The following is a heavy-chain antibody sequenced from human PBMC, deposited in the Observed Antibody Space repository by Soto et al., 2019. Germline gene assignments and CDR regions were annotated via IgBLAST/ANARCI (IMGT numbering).Heavy chain of an antibody. J-gene: IGHJ4*02. D-gene: IGHD3-10*01. CDR2: IYYSGST. Sequence: QVQLQESGPGLVKPSQTLSLTCTVSGGSISSGDYYWSWIRQPPGKGLEWIGYIYYSGSTYYNPSLKSRVTISVDTFKSQFSLKLSSVTAADTSVYYCARVVVQSQAYYYGSGSYLLDYWGQGTLVTVSS. CDR3: ARVVVQSQAYYYGSGSYLLDY. CDR1: GGSISSGDYY. V-gene: IGHV4-30-4*01.